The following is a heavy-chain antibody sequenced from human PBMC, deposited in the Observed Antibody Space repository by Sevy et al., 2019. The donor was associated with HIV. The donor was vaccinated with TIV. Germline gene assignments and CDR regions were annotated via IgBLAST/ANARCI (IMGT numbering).Heavy chain of an antibody. D-gene: IGHD3-22*01. Sequence: GESLKISCAASGFTFSTYAMHWVRQAPGKGLEWVAIISSDGNNKFYADSVKGLFTISRDNSKKTLYLQMNSLRAEDTAIYYCAKPLYFYDGNGYYLDYWGQGTLVTVSS. CDR1: GFTFSTYA. J-gene: IGHJ4*02. V-gene: IGHV3-30*18. CDR2: ISSDGNNK. CDR3: AKPLYFYDGNGYYLDY.